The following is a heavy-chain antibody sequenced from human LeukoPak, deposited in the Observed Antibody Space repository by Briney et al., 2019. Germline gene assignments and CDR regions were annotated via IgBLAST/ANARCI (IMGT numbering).Heavy chain of an antibody. D-gene: IGHD6-19*01. CDR2: ISALNGNT. CDR1: GDTFTNYG. V-gene: IGHV1-18*01. J-gene: IGHJ3*02. Sequence: GASVKVSCKASGDTFTNYGFNWVRQAPGQGLQWMGWISALNGNTNYAQKFQGRVTMTRDTSISTAYMELSRLRSDDTAVYYCARDHVYGSGWPGSSGGFDIWGQGTMVTVSS. CDR3: ARDHVYGSGWPGSSGGFDI.